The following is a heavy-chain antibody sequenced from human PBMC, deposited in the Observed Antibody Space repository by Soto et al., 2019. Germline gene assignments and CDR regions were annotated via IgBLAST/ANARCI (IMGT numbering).Heavy chain of an antibody. CDR2: IIPILGTA. CDR3: ARVVATRPDYHYYGMDV. D-gene: IGHD2-2*01. J-gene: IGHJ6*02. Sequence: QVQLVQSGAEVKKPGSSVKVSCKASGGTFSRYAISWVRQAPGQGLEWMGGIIPILGTANYAERFQGRVTINADESTSTAYMDLSSLRSEDTDVYYCARVVATRPDYHYYGMDVWGQGTTVTVSS. V-gene: IGHV1-69*01. CDR1: GGTFSRYA.